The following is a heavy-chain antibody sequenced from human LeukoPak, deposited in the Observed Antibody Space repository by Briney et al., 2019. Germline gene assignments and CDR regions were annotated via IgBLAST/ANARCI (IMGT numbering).Heavy chain of an antibody. V-gene: IGHV4-59*01. CDR1: GGSISSYY. J-gene: IGHJ6*02. CDR3: ARSYDSSGYYHYYGMDV. CDR2: IYYSGST. D-gene: IGHD3-22*01. Sequence: SETLSLTCTVSGGSISSYYWSWLRQPPGKGLEWIGYIYYSGSTNYNPSLKSRVTISVDTSKNQFSLKLSSVTAADTAVYYCARSYDSSGYYHYYGMDVWGQGTTVTVSS.